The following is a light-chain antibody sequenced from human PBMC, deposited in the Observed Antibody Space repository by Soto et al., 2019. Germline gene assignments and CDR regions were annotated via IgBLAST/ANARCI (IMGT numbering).Light chain of an antibody. Sequence: EIVLTQSPGTLSLSPGERATLSCRASQSVSSSYLAWYQQKPGQAPRLLIYATSSRATGIPDRFTGGGAGTGFTLTISRLEPKDSAVQDWHQYGSCTTIGGGTKLDIK. V-gene: IGKV3-20*01. CDR1: QSVSSSY. CDR2: ATS. CDR3: HQYGSCTT. J-gene: IGKJ5*01.